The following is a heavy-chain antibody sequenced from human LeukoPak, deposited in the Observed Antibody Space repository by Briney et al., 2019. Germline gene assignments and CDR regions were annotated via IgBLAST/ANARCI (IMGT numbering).Heavy chain of an antibody. V-gene: IGHV3-21*01. Sequence: GGSLTLSCAASGFTFSSYSMNWVRQAPGKGLEWVSSISSSSRYIYYADSVKGRFTISRDNAKNSLYLQMNSLRAEDTAVYYCARDFSFCSGGSCYSVVAFDIWGQGTMVTVSS. CDR2: ISSSSRYI. J-gene: IGHJ3*02. D-gene: IGHD2-15*01. CDR3: ARDFSFCSGGSCYSVVAFDI. CDR1: GFTFSSYS.